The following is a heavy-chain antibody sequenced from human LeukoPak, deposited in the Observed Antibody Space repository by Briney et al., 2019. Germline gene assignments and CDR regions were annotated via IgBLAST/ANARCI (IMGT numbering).Heavy chain of an antibody. Sequence: PGGSLRLSCAASGFTFSSYAMSWVRQAPGKGLEWVSAISGSGGSTYYADSVKGRFTISRDDAKNSLYLQMNSLRAEDTAVYYCASVVAHANDYWGQGTLVTVSS. CDR1: GFTFSSYA. V-gene: IGHV3-23*01. CDR2: ISGSGGST. J-gene: IGHJ4*02. CDR3: ASVVAHANDY. D-gene: IGHD2-15*01.